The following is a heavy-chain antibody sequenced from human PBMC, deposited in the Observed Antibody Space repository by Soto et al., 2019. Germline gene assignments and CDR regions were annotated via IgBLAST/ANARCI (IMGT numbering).Heavy chain of an antibody. D-gene: IGHD3-16*01. J-gene: IGHJ6*02. CDR3: ARGVVIGYYYYYYGMDV. Sequence: SETLSLTCAVYGGSFSGYYWSWIRQPPGKGLEWIGEINHSGSTNYNPSLKSRVTISVDTSKNQFSLKLSSVTAADTAVYYCARGVVIGYYYYYYGMDVWGQGTTVTVSS. CDR1: GGSFSGYY. CDR2: INHSGST. V-gene: IGHV4-34*01.